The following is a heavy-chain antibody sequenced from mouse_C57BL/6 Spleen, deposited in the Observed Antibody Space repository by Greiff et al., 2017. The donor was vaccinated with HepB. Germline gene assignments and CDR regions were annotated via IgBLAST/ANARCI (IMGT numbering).Heavy chain of an antibody. CDR1: GYTFTSYW. D-gene: IGHD2-4*01. J-gene: IGHJ2*01. V-gene: IGHV1-59*01. Sequence: VQLQQPGAELVRPGTSVKLSCKASGYTFTSYWMHWVKQRPGQGLEWIGVIDPSDSYTNYNQKFKGKATLTVDTSSSTAYMQLSSLTYEDSAVYYCARGRLPYYFDYWGQGTTLTVSS. CDR2: IDPSDSYT. CDR3: ARGRLPYYFDY.